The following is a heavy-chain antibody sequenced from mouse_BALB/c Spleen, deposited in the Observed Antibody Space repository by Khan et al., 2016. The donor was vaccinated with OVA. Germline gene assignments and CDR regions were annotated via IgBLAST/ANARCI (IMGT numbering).Heavy chain of an antibody. D-gene: IGHD4-1*01. J-gene: IGHJ4*01. CDR2: ISYSGST. V-gene: IGHV3-2*02. Sequence: EVQLQESGPGLVKPSQSLSLTCTVAGYSITSDYAWNWIRQFPGNKLEWMGYISYSGSTGYNPSLKSRISTTRDTSKNQFCLQLNSVTTADTATYYCASELGRYDAMDYWGQGTSVTVSS. CDR1: GYSITSDYA. CDR3: ASELGRYDAMDY.